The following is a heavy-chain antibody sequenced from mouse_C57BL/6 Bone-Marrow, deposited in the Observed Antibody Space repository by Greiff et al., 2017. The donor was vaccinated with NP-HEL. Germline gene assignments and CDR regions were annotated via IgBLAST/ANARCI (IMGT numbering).Heavy chain of an antibody. V-gene: IGHV1-64*01. J-gene: IGHJ2*01. CDR1: GYTFTSYW. D-gene: IGHD1-1*01. CDR2: IHPNSGST. Sequence: VQLQQPGAELVKPGASVKLSCKASGYTFTSYWMHWVKQRPGQGLEWIGMIHPNSGSTNYNEKFKSKATLTVDKSSSTAYMQLSSLTSEDSAVYYCARRRPQFITTVVARDYWGQGTTLTVSS. CDR3: ARRRPQFITTVVARDY.